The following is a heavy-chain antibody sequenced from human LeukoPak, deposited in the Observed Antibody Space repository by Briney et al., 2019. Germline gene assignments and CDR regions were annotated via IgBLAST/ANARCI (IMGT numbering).Heavy chain of an antibody. CDR1: GYTFTSYG. CDR2: IIPIFGTA. D-gene: IGHD3-10*01. V-gene: IGHV1-69*05. Sequence: SVKVSCKASGYTFTSYGISWVRQAPGQGLEWMGGIIPIFGTANYAQKFQGRVTITTDESTSTAYMELSSLRSEDTAVYYCARAPYGSGSYYNIPLLFDYWGQGTLVTVSS. CDR3: ARAPYGSGSYYNIPLLFDY. J-gene: IGHJ4*02.